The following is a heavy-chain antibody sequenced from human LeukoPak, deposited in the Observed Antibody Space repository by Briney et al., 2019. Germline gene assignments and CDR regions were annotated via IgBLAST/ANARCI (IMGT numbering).Heavy chain of an antibody. V-gene: IGHV3-21*01. CDR1: GFTFSSYS. D-gene: IGHD3-22*01. J-gene: IGHJ6*02. Sequence: GVSLRLSCAASGFTFSSYSMNWVRQAPGKGLEWVSSISSSSSYIYYADSVKGRFTISRDNAKNSLYLQMNSLRAEDTAVYYCARDSYYYDSSGYPYYYGMDVWGQGTTVTVSS. CDR2: ISSSSSYI. CDR3: ARDSYYYDSSGYPYYYGMDV.